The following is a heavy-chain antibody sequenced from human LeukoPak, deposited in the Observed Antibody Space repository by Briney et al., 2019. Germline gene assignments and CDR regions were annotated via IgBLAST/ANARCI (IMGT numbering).Heavy chain of an antibody. CDR2: INPSGGST. CDR1: GYTFTSYY. V-gene: IGHV1-46*01. CDR3: ARDPPRDYPRHHYYYGMDV. Sequence: GASVKVSCKASGYTFTSYYMHWVRQAPGQGLEWMGIINPSGGSTSYAQKFQGRVTMTRDTSTSTVYMELSSLRSEDTAVYYCARDPPRDYPRHHYYYGMDVWGQGTTVTVSS. D-gene: IGHD4-17*01. J-gene: IGHJ6*02.